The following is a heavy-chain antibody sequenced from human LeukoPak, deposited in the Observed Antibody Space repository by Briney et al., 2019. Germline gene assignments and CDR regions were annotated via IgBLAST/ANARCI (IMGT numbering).Heavy chain of an antibody. CDR3: ARDPGDGGNTLY. V-gene: IGHV1-69*13. CDR1: GYTFTGYY. D-gene: IGHD4-23*01. CDR2: IIPMFGTA. Sequence: SVKVSCKASGYTFTGYYMHWVRQAPGQGLEWMGGIIPMFGTANYAQKFQGRVTITADESTSTAYMELSSLRSEDTAVYYCARDPGDGGNTLYWGQGTLVTVSS. J-gene: IGHJ4*02.